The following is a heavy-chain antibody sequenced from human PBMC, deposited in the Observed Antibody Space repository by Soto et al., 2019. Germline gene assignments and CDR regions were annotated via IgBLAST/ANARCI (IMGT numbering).Heavy chain of an antibody. D-gene: IGHD3-16*01. CDR3: ARGKGDGMDV. Sequence: QVQLQESGPGLVKPSQTLSLTCTVSGGSISRGGYYWSWIRQHPGKGLEWIGYTYYSGSTYYTPSLESRVTISVDTTKNQFSLKLSSVTAEDTAVYSCARGKGDGMDVWGQGTTVTVSS. CDR1: GGSISRGGYY. V-gene: IGHV4-31*03. CDR2: TYYSGST. J-gene: IGHJ6*02.